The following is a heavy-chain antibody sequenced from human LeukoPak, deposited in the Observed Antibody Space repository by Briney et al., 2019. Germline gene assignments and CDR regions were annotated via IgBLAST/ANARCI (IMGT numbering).Heavy chain of an antibody. CDR1: GGTFSSYA. CDR3: ARGSVGYCSGGSCYSANDY. D-gene: IGHD2-15*01. J-gene: IGHJ4*02. V-gene: IGHV1-69*13. Sequence: GASVKVSCKASGGTFSSYAISRVRQAPGQGLEWMGGIIPIFGTANYAQKFQGRVTITADESTSTAYMELSSLRSEDTAVYYCARGSVGYCSGGSCYSANDYWGQGTLVTVSS. CDR2: IIPIFGTA.